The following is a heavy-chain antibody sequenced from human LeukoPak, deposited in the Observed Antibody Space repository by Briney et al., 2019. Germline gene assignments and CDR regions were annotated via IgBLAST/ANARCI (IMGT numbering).Heavy chain of an antibody. D-gene: IGHD1-7*01. J-gene: IGHJ4*02. CDR1: GFTFSSYS. CDR2: ISSSSSYI. V-gene: IGHV3-21*01. Sequence: GGSLRLSCAASGFTFSSYSVNWVRQAPGKGLEWVSSISSSSSYIYYADSVKGRFTISRDNAKNSLYLQMNSLRAEDTAVYYCAATRITGTTVSDDYWGQGTLVTVSS. CDR3: AATRITGTTVSDDY.